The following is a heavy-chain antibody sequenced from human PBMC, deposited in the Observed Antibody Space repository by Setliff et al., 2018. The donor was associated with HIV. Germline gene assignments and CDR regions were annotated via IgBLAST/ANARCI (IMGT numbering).Heavy chain of an antibody. CDR3: ARDLYTSGWPNWFDP. CDR1: GYTFTNFG. V-gene: IGHV1-18*01. Sequence: GASVKVSCKASGYTFTNFGITWVRQVPGQGLEWMGCVNTNNDKTNYAQKFQGRVTMTTDRSTKTAYLDLGSLRPDDTAVYYCARDLYTSGWPNWFDPWGPGTLVTVSS. CDR2: VNTNNDKT. J-gene: IGHJ5*02. D-gene: IGHD6-19*01.